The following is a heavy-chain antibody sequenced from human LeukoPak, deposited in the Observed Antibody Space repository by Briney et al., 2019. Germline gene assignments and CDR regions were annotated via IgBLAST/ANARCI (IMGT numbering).Heavy chain of an antibody. CDR1: GFTFSSYA. J-gene: IGHJ5*02. V-gene: IGHV3-23*01. Sequence: PGGSLRLSCAASGFTFSSYAMSWVRQAPGKGLEWVSAISGSGGSTYYADSVKGRFTISRDNSKNTLYLQMNSLRAEDTAVYYCAKDKTGAYCGGDCYPGGNWFHPWGQGTLVTVS. CDR2: ISGSGGST. D-gene: IGHD2-21*02. CDR3: AKDKTGAYCGGDCYPGGNWFHP.